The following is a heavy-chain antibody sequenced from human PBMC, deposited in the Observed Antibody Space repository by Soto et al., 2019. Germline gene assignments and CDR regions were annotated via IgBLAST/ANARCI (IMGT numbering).Heavy chain of an antibody. CDR1: GFTFSDYG. D-gene: IGHD5-12*01. Sequence: QVQLVESGGGVVQPGRSLRLSCAVSGFTFSDYGMHWVRQAPGKGLEWVAVIWFDGNNKYYADSVKGRFTISRDSSKNTLSRQMDSLRAEDTAVYHCARNREYSGYGGFYYGMDVWGQGTTVTVSS. CDR2: IWFDGNNK. J-gene: IGHJ6*02. V-gene: IGHV3-33*01. CDR3: ARNREYSGYGGFYYGMDV.